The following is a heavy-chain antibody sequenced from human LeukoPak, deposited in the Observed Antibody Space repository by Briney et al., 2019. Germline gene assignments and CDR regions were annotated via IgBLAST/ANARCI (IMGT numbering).Heavy chain of an antibody. CDR3: ARTRPSGSLDDAFDI. V-gene: IGHV3-48*03. CDR1: GFTFSSYE. J-gene: IGHJ3*02. Sequence: GGSLRLSCAASGFTFSSYEMNWVRQAPGKGLEWVSYISSSGSTIYYADSVKGRSTISRDNAKNSLYLQMNSLRAEDTAVYYCARTRPSGSLDDAFDIWGQGTMVTVSS. D-gene: IGHD1-26*01. CDR2: ISSSGSTI.